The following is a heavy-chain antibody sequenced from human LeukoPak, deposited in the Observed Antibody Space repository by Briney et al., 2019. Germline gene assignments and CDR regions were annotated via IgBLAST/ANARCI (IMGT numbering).Heavy chain of an antibody. CDR3: AKDRYPGSGSYYNPLGV. V-gene: IGHV3-30*02. Sequence: HTGGSLRLSCAASGFTFSSYGMHWVRQAPGKGLEWVAFIRYDGSNKYYADSVKGRFTISRDNSKNTFYLQMNSLRAEDTAIYYCAKDRYPGSGSYYNPLGVWGKGTTVTISS. CDR1: GFTFSSYG. CDR2: IRYDGSNK. J-gene: IGHJ6*04. D-gene: IGHD3-10*01.